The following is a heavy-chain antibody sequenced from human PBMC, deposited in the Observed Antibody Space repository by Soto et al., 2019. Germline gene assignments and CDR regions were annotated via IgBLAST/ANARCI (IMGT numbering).Heavy chain of an antibody. CDR1: GFTFGDYA. V-gene: IGHV3-49*03. D-gene: IGHD1-1*01. CDR2: IRSKAYGGTT. J-gene: IGHJ6*02. Sequence: GGCLRLSCTAAGFTFGDYAMSWFRQAPGKGLEWVDFIRSKAYGGTTEYAASVKGRFTISRDDSKSIAYLQMNSLKTEDTAVYYCTRDLVTIPQGMDVWGQGTTVTVSS. CDR3: TRDLVTIPQGMDV.